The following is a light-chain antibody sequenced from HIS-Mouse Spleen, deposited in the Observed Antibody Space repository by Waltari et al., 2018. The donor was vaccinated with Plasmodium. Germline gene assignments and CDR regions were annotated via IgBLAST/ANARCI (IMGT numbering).Light chain of an antibody. CDR2: QGS. CDR3: QAWDSSTVV. J-gene: IGLJ2*01. V-gene: IGLV3-1*01. CDR1: KLGDKN. Sequence: SYELTQPPSVSVSPGQTASITCSGDKLGDKNVCWYQQKPGQSPGLVIYQGSKRPSGIPERFAGSNSGNTATLTISGTQAMDEADYYCQAWDSSTVVFGGGTKLTVL.